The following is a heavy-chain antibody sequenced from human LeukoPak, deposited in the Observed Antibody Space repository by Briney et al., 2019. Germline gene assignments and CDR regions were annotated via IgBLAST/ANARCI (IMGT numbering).Heavy chain of an antibody. CDR1: GFTFSSYW. Sequence: PGGSLRLSCAASGFTFSSYWMHWVRQAPGKGLVWVSRINTVGSTTTYADSVKGRFTISRDNAKNTLSLQMHSLRAEDTALYYCARATYYYDSSGYRAVYYFDYWGQGTLVTVSS. J-gene: IGHJ4*02. V-gene: IGHV3-74*01. D-gene: IGHD3-22*01. CDR3: ARATYYYDSSGYRAVYYFDY. CDR2: INTVGSTT.